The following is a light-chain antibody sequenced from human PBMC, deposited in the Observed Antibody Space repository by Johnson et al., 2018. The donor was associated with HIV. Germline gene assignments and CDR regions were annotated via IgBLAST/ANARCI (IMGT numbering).Light chain of an antibody. J-gene: IGLJ1*01. Sequence: QSVLTQPPSVSAAPGQKVTISCSGSSSNIGNNYVSWYQQLPGTAPTLFIYENNKRPSGIPDRFSGSKSVTSATLGISGLQTGDEADYYCGTWDSSLSAYVFGTGTKVTVL. V-gene: IGLV1-51*02. CDR2: ENN. CDR1: SSNIGNNY. CDR3: GTWDSSLSAYV.